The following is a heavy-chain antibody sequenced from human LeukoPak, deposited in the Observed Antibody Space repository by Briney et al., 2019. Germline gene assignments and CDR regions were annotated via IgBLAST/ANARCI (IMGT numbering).Heavy chain of an antibody. V-gene: IGHV3-30-3*01. CDR3: VSPPQWLRYAFDI. D-gene: IGHD5-12*01. CDR2: ISYDGSNK. CDR1: GFTFSSYA. J-gene: IGHJ3*02. Sequence: GGSLRLSCAVSGFTFSSYAMHWVRQAPGKGLEWVAVISYDGSNKYYADSVKGRFTISRDNSKNTLYLQMNSLRAEDTAVYYCVSPPQWLRYAFDIWGQGTMVTVSS.